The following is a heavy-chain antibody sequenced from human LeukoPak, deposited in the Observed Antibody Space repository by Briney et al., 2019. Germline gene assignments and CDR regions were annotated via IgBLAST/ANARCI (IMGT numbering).Heavy chain of an antibody. J-gene: IGHJ4*02. CDR1: GFTFSSYG. CDR3: AKSGYNRFDY. CDR2: IRYDGSNK. Sequence: GGSLRLFCAASGFTFSSYGMHWVRQAPGKGLEWVAFIRYDGSNKYYADSVKGRFTISRDNSKNTLYLEVISLTAEDTAVYYCAKSGYNRFDYWGQGTLVTVSS. V-gene: IGHV3-30*02. D-gene: IGHD5-24*01.